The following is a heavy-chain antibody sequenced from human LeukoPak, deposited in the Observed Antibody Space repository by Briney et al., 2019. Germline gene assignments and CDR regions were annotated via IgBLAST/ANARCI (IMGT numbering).Heavy chain of an antibody. CDR1: GYSFGNYG. J-gene: IGHJ6*03. V-gene: IGHV1-18*01. CDR2: ISPYNGNT. Sequence: ASVTVSCKASGYSFGNYGINWVRQAPGQGLEWMAWISPYNGNTKYVQKVQGRVSLTTDTSTSTAYMELRSLTSDDTAVYYCARGVEAARPDYYYMDVWGKGTTVTVSS. CDR3: ARGVEAARPDYYYMDV. D-gene: IGHD6-6*01.